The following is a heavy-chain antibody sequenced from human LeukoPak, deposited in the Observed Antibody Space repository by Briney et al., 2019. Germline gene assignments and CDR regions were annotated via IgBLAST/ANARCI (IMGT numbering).Heavy chain of an antibody. CDR2: ISGSGGST. CDR1: GFTFSSYA. Sequence: GGSLRLSCAAPGFTFSSYAMSWVRQAPGKGLDWVSVISGSGGSTHYADSVKGRFTISRDNSKNTLYLQMNSLRAEDTAVYYCANESPFLDYWGQGTLVTVSS. CDR3: ANESPFLDY. V-gene: IGHV3-23*01. J-gene: IGHJ4*02.